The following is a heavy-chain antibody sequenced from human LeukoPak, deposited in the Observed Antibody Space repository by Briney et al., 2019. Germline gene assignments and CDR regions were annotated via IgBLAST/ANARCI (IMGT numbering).Heavy chain of an antibody. D-gene: IGHD6-6*01. CDR1: GFTFDDYA. J-gene: IGHJ4*02. Sequence: GRSLRLSCAASGFTFDDYAMHWVRQAPGKGLEWVSGISWNSGSTSYADSVKGRFTISRDNAKNTLYLQMNSLRAEDTAVYYCARGRGSSDYWGQGTLVTVSS. CDR3: ARGRGSSDY. V-gene: IGHV3-9*01. CDR2: ISWNSGST.